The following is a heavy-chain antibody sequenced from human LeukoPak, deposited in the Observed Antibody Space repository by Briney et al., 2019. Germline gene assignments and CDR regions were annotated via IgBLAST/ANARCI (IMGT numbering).Heavy chain of an antibody. D-gene: IGHD4-17*01. V-gene: IGHV4-30-2*02. CDR3: ARYDYGDYGDAFDI. J-gene: IGHJ3*02. Sequence: SETLSLTCTVSGGSISSGGYYWSWIRQPPGKGLEWIGYIYHSGSTYYNPSLKSRVTISVDRSKNQFSLKLSSVTAADTAVYYCARYDYGDYGDAFDIWGQGTMVTVSS. CDR2: IYHSGST. CDR1: GGSISSGGYY.